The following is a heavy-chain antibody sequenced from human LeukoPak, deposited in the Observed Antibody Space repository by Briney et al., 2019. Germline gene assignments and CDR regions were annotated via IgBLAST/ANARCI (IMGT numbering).Heavy chain of an antibody. CDR3: AKDRVYSSSSFDY. J-gene: IGHJ4*02. Sequence: GGSLRLSCAASGFTFSSYAMSWVRQAPGKGLEWVSAISGSGGSTYYADSVKGRFTISRDNSKNTLYLQMNSLRAEDTAVYCCAKDRVYSSSSFDYWGQGTLVTVSS. D-gene: IGHD6-6*01. CDR2: ISGSGGST. CDR1: GFTFSSYA. V-gene: IGHV3-23*01.